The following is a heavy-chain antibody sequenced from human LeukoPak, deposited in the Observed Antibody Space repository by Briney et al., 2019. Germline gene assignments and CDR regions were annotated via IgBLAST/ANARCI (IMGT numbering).Heavy chain of an antibody. CDR2: IYYSGST. V-gene: IGHV4-39*01. Sequence: PSETLSLTCTVSGGSISSSSYYWGWIRQPPGKGLEWIGSIYYSGSTYYNPSLKSRVTISVDTSKNQFSLKLSSVTAADTAVYYCARHRIEMATTPYYFDYWGQGTLVIVSS. CDR1: GGSISSSSYY. CDR3: ARHRIEMATTPYYFDY. J-gene: IGHJ4*02. D-gene: IGHD5-24*01.